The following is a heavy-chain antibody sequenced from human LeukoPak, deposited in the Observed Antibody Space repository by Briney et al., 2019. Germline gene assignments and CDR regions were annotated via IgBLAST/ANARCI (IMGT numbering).Heavy chain of an antibody. D-gene: IGHD3-9*01. CDR1: GFTFSTYG. V-gene: IGHV3-30*03. Sequence: GGSLRLSCTASGFTFSTYGMHWVRQAPGKGLEWMAVISYDGINKDYADSVKDRFTVSRDNSKNTLYLQMYSLRAEDTAVYFCARDFDALTGSYWKSFDYWGQGTLVTVSS. J-gene: IGHJ4*02. CDR2: ISYDGINK. CDR3: ARDFDALTGSYWKSFDY.